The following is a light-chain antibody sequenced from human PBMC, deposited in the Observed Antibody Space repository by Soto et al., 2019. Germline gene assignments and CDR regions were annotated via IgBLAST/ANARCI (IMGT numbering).Light chain of an antibody. J-gene: IGLJ2*01. CDR1: SSDVGGYNY. V-gene: IGLV2-14*01. CDR2: DVS. Sequence: SALTQPASVSGSPGQSITISCTGTSSDVGGYNYVSWYQQYPGKAPRLLIYDVSDRPSGVSSRFSGSKSGNTASLTISGLQAEDEADYYCSSYTGSSTVVFGGGTKVTVL. CDR3: SSYTGSSTVV.